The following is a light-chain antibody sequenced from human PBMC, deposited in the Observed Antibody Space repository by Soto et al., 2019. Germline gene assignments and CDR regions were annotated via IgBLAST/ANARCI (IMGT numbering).Light chain of an antibody. J-gene: IGKJ1*01. Sequence: EIVLTQSPATLSLSPGERATLSCRASQSVSSYLAWYQQKPGQAPRLLIYDAFNRATGIPARFSGSGAGTDFTLTISSLEPADFVVYYCQHRRNWPWTFGQGTKVEIK. CDR2: DAF. V-gene: IGKV3-11*01. CDR3: QHRRNWPWT. CDR1: QSVSSY.